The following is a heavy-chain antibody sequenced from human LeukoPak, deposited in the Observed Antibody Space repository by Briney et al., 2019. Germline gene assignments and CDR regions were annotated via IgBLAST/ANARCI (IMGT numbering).Heavy chain of an antibody. D-gene: IGHD6-13*01. J-gene: IGHJ4*02. CDR3: AKDRGDIAGEWYFDY. CDR2: ISGSGGST. CDR1: GFTFSSYA. Sequence: GGSLRLSCAASGFTFSSYAMSWVRQAPGKGLEWVSAISGSGGSTYYADSVKGRFTISRDNSKNTLYLQMNSLGAEDTAVYYCAKDRGDIAGEWYFDYWGQGTLVTVSS. V-gene: IGHV3-23*01.